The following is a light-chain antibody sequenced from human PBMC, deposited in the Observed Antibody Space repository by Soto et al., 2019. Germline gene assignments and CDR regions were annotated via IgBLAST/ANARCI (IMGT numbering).Light chain of an antibody. Sequence: QSVLTQPASVSGSPGQSITISCTGTSSDVGSYNLVSWYQHHPGKAPKLLIYEVSKRPSGVSNRFSGSKSGNTASLTISGLQAEDEADYYCCSYAGSITYVFGTGIKLTVL. V-gene: IGLV2-23*02. CDR2: EVS. CDR1: SSDVGSYNL. J-gene: IGLJ1*01. CDR3: CSYAGSITYV.